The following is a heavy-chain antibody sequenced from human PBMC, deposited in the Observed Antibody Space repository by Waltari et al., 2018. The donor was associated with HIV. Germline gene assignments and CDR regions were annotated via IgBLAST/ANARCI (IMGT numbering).Heavy chain of an antibody. CDR2: ISSSSSYI. V-gene: IGHV3-21*01. D-gene: IGHD6-19*01. CDR3: ATLVSSGWYYFDY. CDR1: GFTFSSYS. Sequence: EVQLVESGGGLVKPGGSLRLSCAASGFTFSSYSMNWVRQAPGKVLEWVSTISSSSSYIYYADSVKGRFTISRDNAKNSLYLQMNSLRAEDTAVYYCATLVSSGWYYFDYWGQGTLVTVSS. J-gene: IGHJ4*02.